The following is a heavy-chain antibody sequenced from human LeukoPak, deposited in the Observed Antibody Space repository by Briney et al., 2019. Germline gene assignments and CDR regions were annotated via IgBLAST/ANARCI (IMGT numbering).Heavy chain of an antibody. CDR2: ISSSSSTI. CDR1: GFTFSSYS. CDR3: ATAPNSGLSLVVY. J-gene: IGHJ4*02. V-gene: IGHV3-48*02. D-gene: IGHD2/OR15-2a*01. Sequence: GGSLRLSCAASGFTFSSYSMNWVRQAPGKGLEWVSYISSSSSTIYYADSVKGRFTISRDNAKNSLYLQMNSLRDEDTAVCYCATAPNSGLSLVVYWGQGTLVTVSS.